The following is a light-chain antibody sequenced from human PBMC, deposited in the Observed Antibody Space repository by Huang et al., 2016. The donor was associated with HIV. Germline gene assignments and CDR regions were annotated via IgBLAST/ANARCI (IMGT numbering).Light chain of an antibody. CDR1: PRVSSSS. J-gene: IGKJ2*01. V-gene: IGKV3-20*01. Sequence: EIVLTQSPGTLSLSPGEGATLSCWASPRVSSSSLAWYQQKPGQAPRLLIYDASSRATGIPDRFSGSGSATSFTLTISRLEPEDVGIYFCQQYGSSPYTFGQGTNLEI. CDR2: DAS. CDR3: QQYGSSPYT.